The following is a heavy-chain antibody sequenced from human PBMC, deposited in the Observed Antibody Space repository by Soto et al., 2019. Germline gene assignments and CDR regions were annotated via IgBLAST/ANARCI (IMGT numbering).Heavy chain of an antibody. D-gene: IGHD5-12*01. CDR3: ARDGYSGSSYYFDY. V-gene: IGHV3-48*02. Sequence: EGQLVESGGGLVQTGGSLRLSCAASGFTFSSYSMNWVRQAPGKGLAWVSYISSSSSTIYYAYSMKDRFTISIDHAKNSLYLQMNSLRDEDTAVYYCARDGYSGSSYYFDYWGQGTLVTVSS. CDR1: GFTFSSYS. J-gene: IGHJ4*02. CDR2: ISSSSSTI.